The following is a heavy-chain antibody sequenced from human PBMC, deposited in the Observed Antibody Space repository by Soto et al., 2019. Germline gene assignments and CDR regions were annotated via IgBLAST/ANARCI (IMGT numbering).Heavy chain of an antibody. J-gene: IGHJ3*02. D-gene: IGHD3-3*01. CDR3: AREIFGVIISGGRDAFDI. Sequence: SVKVSCKASGGTFSTYAISWVRQAPGQGLEWMGGIIPIFGTAKYAQKFQGRVTITADESTSTAYMELSSLRSEDTAVYYCAREIFGVIISGGRDAFDIWGQGTMVTVSS. V-gene: IGHV1-69*13. CDR2: IIPIFGTA. CDR1: GGTFSTYA.